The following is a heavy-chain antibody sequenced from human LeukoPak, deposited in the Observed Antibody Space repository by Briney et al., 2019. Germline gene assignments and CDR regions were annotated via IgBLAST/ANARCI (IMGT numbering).Heavy chain of an antibody. CDR3: AKSYGSESYYTLDY. D-gene: IGHD3-10*01. J-gene: IGHJ4*02. CDR2: ISWNSGSI. V-gene: IGHV3-9*01. Sequence: PGGSLRLSCAASGFTFDDYAMHWVRQAPGKGLEWVSGISWNSGSIGYADSVKGRFTISRDNAKNSLYLQMNSLRAEDTALYYCAKSYGSESYYTLDYWGQGTLVTVSS. CDR1: GFTFDDYA.